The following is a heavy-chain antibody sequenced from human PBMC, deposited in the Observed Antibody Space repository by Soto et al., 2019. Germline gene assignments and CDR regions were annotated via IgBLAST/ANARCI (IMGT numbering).Heavy chain of an antibody. CDR3: AKSAREYDRFDY. CDR2: ISGSGGST. J-gene: IGHJ4*02. CDR1: GCSFSSYA. D-gene: IGHD1-1*01. V-gene: IGHV3-23*01. Sequence: GGSRRRSCAASGCSFSSYAMSWVRQAPGKGLEWVSAISGSGGSTYYADSVKGRFTISRDNSKNTLYLQMNSLRAEDTAVYYCAKSAREYDRFDYWGQGTLVTVSS.